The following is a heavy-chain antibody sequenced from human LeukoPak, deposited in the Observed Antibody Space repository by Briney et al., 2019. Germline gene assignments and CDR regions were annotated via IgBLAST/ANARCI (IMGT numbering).Heavy chain of an antibody. CDR2: INQSGST. V-gene: IGHV4-34*01. CDR1: GGSFSGYY. Sequence: SETLSLTCAVYGGSFSGYYWSWIRQPPGKGLEWIGEINQSGSTNYNPSLKSRVAISVDTSKNQFSLKLSSVTAADTAVYYCARARGYCSSTSCRYYYYYYMDVWGKGTTVTVSS. CDR3: ARARGYCSSTSCRYYYYYYMDV. D-gene: IGHD2-2*01. J-gene: IGHJ6*03.